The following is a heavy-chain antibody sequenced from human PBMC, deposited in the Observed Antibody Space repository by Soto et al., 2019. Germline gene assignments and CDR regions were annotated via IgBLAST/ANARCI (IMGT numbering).Heavy chain of an antibody. CDR1: GYTFTSHD. J-gene: IGHJ5*02. CDR2: VSAYNGNT. D-gene: IGHD1-1*01. V-gene: IGHV1-18*04. CDR3: ARVTTPGGVEP. Sequence: QVKLVQSGAGVKKPGASVKVSCEASGYTFTSHDIAWVRQAPGQGLEWMGWVSAYNGNTNYAPKFQGRVTMTTDTSTSTAVMELRSLSAADTDMYCCARVTTPGGVEPWGQGTLVTVSS.